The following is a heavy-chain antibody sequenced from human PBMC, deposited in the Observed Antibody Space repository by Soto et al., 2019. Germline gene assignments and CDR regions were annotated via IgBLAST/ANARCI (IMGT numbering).Heavy chain of an antibody. Sequence: QVQLVESGGGVVQPGRSLRLSCAASGFTFSSYGMHWVRQAPGKGLEWVAVLWFDGSNKYYADSVKGRFTISRENSKNTLYPQMNGLRAEDTAVYYCARDRGYRGYDSPPYYYGMDVWGRGTTVTVSS. CDR3: ARDRGYRGYDSPPYYYGMDV. J-gene: IGHJ6*02. V-gene: IGHV3-33*01. CDR1: GFTFSSYG. CDR2: LWFDGSNK. D-gene: IGHD5-12*01.